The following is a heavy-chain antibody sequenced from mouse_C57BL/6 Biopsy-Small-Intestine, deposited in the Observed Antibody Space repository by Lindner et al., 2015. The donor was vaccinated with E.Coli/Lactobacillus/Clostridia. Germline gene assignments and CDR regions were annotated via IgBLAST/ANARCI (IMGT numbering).Heavy chain of an antibody. CDR3: ARTWYFDV. CDR2: IYPGGGYT. Sequence: VQLQESGAELVRPGTSVKMSRKASGYTFTNYWIGWAKQRPGHGLEWIGDIYPGGGYTNYNEKFKGKATLTADKSSSTAYMQFSSLTSEDSAIYYCARTWYFDVWGTGTTVTVSS. CDR1: GYTFTNYW. J-gene: IGHJ1*03. V-gene: IGHV1-63*01.